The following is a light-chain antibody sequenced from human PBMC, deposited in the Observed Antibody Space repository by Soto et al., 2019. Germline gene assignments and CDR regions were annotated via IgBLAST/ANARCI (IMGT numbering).Light chain of an antibody. Sequence: QSALTQPASVSGSPGQSITISCTGTSSDVGGYNYVSWYQQHPGKAPKLMIYDVSNRPSGVSNRFSGSKSGNTASLTISGLQAEDEADYYCSSYTSSSTLGFGGGTKL. J-gene: IGLJ2*01. CDR3: SSYTSSSTLG. V-gene: IGLV2-14*01. CDR1: SSDVGGYNY. CDR2: DVS.